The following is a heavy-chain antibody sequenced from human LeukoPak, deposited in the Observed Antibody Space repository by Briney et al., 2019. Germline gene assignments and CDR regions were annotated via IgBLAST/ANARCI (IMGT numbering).Heavy chain of an antibody. Sequence: PGGSLRLSCAASGFTFSSNWMHWVRQAPGKGLVWVSRINEDGSTTNYADSVKGRSTIFRDNAKNTLYLQMNSLRAEDTAVYYCARAGFRYCSGGSCYVPHYWGQGTLVTVSS. CDR2: INEDGSTT. CDR1: GFTFSSNW. D-gene: IGHD2-15*01. CDR3: ARAGFRYCSGGSCYVPHY. V-gene: IGHV3-74*01. J-gene: IGHJ4*02.